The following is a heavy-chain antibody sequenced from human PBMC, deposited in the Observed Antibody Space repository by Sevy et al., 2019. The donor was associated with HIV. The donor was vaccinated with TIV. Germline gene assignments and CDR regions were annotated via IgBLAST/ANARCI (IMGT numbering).Heavy chain of an antibody. CDR1: GFTFSSYA. V-gene: IGHV3-64D*06. CDR3: LKGSDIVVVVAATHAEYFQH. D-gene: IGHD2-15*01. Sequence: GGSLRLSCSASGFTFSSYAMHWVRQAPGKGLEYVSAISSNGGSTYYADSVKGRFTISRDNSKNTLYLQMGSLRAEDTAVYYCLKGSDIVVVVAATHAEYFQHWGQGTLVTVSS. J-gene: IGHJ1*01. CDR2: ISSNGGST.